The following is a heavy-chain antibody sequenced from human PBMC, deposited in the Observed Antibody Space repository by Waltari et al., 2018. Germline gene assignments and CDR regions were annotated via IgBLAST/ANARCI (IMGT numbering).Heavy chain of an antibody. J-gene: IGHJ6*03. D-gene: IGHD3-10*01. V-gene: IGHV3-23*04. Sequence: EVQLVESGGGLVQPGGSLRLSCAASGFTFSSYAMSWVRQAPGKGLEWVSAISGSGGSTYYADSVKGRFTISRDNSKNTLYLQMNSLRAEDTAVYYCAKAMVRGVITPAYYYYMDVWGKGTTVTVSS. CDR2: ISGSGGST. CDR3: AKAMVRGVITPAYYYYMDV. CDR1: GFTFSSYA.